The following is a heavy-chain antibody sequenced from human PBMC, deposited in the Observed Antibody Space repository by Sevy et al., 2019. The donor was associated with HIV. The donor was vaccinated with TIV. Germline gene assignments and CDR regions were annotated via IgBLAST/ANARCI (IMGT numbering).Heavy chain of an antibody. CDR1: GFTFSSYD. Sequence: GGSLRLSCAASGFTFSSYDMHWVRQATGKGLEWVSAIGTAGDTYYPGSVKGRFTISRENAKNSLYLQMNSLRAGDTAVYYCARGVRGIAAAFQTPYWFDPWGQGTLVTVSS. J-gene: IGHJ5*02. D-gene: IGHD6-13*01. CDR3: ARGVRGIAAAFQTPYWFDP. CDR2: IGTAGDT. V-gene: IGHV3-13*01.